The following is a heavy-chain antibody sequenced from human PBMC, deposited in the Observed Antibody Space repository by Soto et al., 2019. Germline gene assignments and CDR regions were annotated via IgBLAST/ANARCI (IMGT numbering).Heavy chain of an antibody. CDR1: GFSFSSYW. J-gene: IGHJ4*02. D-gene: IGHD2-15*01. Sequence: GGSLRLSCVASGFSFSSYWMTWVRQAPGKGLEWVANMNQDGSEKYFVDSVKGRFTISRDNAENSLSLQMNSLRAEDTAVYYCARRVQILGPHYYFDYWGQGALVTVSS. V-gene: IGHV3-7*01. CDR2: MNQDGSEK. CDR3: ARRVQILGPHYYFDY.